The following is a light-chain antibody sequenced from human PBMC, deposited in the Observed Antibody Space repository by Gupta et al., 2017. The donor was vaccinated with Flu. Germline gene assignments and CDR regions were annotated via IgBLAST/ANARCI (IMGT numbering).Light chain of an antibody. CDR2: GTD. CDR1: SPHIGADAG. Sequence: QSVLTQPPSVSGAPGQRVTIPCVESSPHIGADAGFNWQQQLPATAPIRHIYGTDQRHSGVRDRFTGSRSATSVSLVIRGLRAEDDAYYSCQADGNSELIFGGGTKLTVL. V-gene: IGLV1-40*01. CDR3: QADGNSELI. J-gene: IGLJ2*01.